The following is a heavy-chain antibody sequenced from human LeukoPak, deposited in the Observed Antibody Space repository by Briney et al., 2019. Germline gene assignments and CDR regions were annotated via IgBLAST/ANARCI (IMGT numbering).Heavy chain of an antibody. D-gene: IGHD2-2*01. CDR2: IYPGDSET. CDR1: GSSFSSYW. V-gene: IGHV5-51*01. CDR3: ARSYCSSSSCYNGFDY. Sequence: GESLKISCKGSGSSFSSYWIGWVRQLPGKGLEWMGIIYPGDSETKYSPSLQGQVTISADKSFSTAYLQWSSLKASDTAMYYCARSYCSSSSCYNGFDYWGQGTLVTVSS. J-gene: IGHJ5*01.